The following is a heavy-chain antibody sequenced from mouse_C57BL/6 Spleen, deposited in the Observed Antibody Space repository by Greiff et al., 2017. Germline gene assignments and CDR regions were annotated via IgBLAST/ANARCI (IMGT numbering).Heavy chain of an antibody. CDR2: IYPGSGNT. CDR3: ARKYYGSSWWFAY. CDR1: GYTFTDYY. Sequence: QVQLKESGAELVRPGASVKLSCKASGYTFTDYYINWVKQRPGQGLEWIARIYPGSGNTYYNEKFKGKATLTAEKSSSTAYMQLSSLTSEDSAVYYCARKYYGSSWWFAYWGQGTLVTVSA. J-gene: IGHJ3*01. D-gene: IGHD1-1*01. V-gene: IGHV1-76*01.